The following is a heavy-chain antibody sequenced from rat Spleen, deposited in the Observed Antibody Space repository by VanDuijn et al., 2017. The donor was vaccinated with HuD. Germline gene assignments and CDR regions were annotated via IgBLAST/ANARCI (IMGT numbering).Heavy chain of an antibody. CDR2: ISYDGSST. CDR3: ERHGMGYWYFDF. J-gene: IGHJ1*01. D-gene: IGHD1-7*01. CDR1: GFTFSDYN. V-gene: IGHV5-7*01. Sequence: EVQLVESGGGLVQPGRSLKLSCAASGFTFSDYNMAWVRQAPKKGLEWVATISYDGSSTYYRDSVKGRFTISRDNAKSTLYLQMDSLRSEDTATYYCERHGMGYWYFDFWGPGTMVTVSS.